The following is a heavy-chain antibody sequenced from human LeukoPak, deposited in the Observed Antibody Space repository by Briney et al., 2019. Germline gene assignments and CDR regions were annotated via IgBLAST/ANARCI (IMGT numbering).Heavy chain of an antibody. CDR1: GGSFSGYY. J-gene: IGHJ4*02. Sequence: ASETLSLTCVVYGGSFSGYYWSWIRQPPGKGLEWIGEINHSGSTNYNPSLKSRVTISVDTSKNQFCLKLSSVTAADTAVYYCARGGYYYDSSGYYYPGTFDYWGQGTLVTVSS. D-gene: IGHD3-22*01. CDR3: ARGGYYYDSSGYYYPGTFDY. CDR2: INHSGST. V-gene: IGHV4-34*01.